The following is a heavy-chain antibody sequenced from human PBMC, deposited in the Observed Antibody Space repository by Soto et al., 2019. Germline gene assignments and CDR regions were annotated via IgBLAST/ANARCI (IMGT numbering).Heavy chain of an antibody. CDR1: GYSFSRYW. V-gene: IGHV5-51*01. D-gene: IGHD3-22*01. CDR3: ARDTFFGDSSGPHY. CDR2: IYPGDSDT. Sequence: PGESLKISCKGSGYSFSRYWIAWVRQTPGKGLEWMGLIYPGDSDTRYSPSFQGQVTISADKSITTAYLQWSSLNASDTAIYYCARDTFFGDSSGPHYWDQGSLGTVSS. J-gene: IGHJ4*02.